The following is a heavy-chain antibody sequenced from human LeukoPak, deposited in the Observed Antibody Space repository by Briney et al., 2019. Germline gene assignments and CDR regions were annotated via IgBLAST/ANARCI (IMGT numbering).Heavy chain of an antibody. CDR2: INHSGST. J-gene: IGHJ4*02. Sequence: PSETLSLTCAVYGGSFSGYYWSWIRQPPGKGLEWIGEINHSGSTNYNPSLKSRVTISVDTSKNQFSLKLSSVTAADTAVYYCATVGSSGYYYGYWGQGTLVTVSS. CDR3: ATVGSSGYYYGY. V-gene: IGHV4-34*01. D-gene: IGHD3-22*01. CDR1: GGSFSGYY.